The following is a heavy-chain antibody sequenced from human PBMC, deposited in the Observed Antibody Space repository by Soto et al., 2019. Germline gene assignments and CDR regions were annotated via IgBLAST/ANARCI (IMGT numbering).Heavy chain of an antibody. CDR1: GFTFSSYA. CDR3: ARDTRGGYYYDYYGMDV. CDR2: ISYDGSNK. J-gene: IGHJ6*02. V-gene: IGHV3-30*04. Sequence: GGSLRLSCAASGFTFSSYAMHWVRQAPGKGLEWVAVISYDGSNKYYADSVKGRFTISRDNSKNTLYLQMNSLRAEDTAVYYCARDTRGGYYYDYYGMDVWGQGTTVTVSS. D-gene: IGHD2-15*01.